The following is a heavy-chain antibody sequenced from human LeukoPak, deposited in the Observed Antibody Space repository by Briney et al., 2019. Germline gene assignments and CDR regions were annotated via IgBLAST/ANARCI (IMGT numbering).Heavy chain of an antibody. CDR3: ATAGRYQPPNPWTPYGSGSYGLWGFDY. CDR1: GYTFTSYA. V-gene: IGHV1-3*01. J-gene: IGHJ4*02. CDR2: INAGNGNT. Sequence: ASVKFSCKASGYTFTSYAMHWVRQAPGQRLEWMGWINAGNGNTKYSQKFQGRVTMTRDTSTSTVYMELSSLRSEDTAVYYCATAGRYQPPNPWTPYGSGSYGLWGFDYWGQGTLVTVSS. D-gene: IGHD3-10*01.